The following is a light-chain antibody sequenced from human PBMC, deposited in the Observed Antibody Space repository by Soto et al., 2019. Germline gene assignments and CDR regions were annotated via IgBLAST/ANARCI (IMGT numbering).Light chain of an antibody. J-gene: IGKJ5*01. CDR1: QSVNSR. Sequence: ESVLTQSPGTLSLSPGERATRCCRASQSVNSRLAWYQHKPGQAPRLLISGASSRATGIPDRFSGSGSATDFTLTISRLEPEDFALYYCQHYGRSPITFGQGTRLEIK. CDR3: QHYGRSPIT. V-gene: IGKV3-20*01. CDR2: GAS.